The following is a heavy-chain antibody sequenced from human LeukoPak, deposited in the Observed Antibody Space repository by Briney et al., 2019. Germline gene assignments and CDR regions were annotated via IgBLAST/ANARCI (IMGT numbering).Heavy chain of an antibody. Sequence: AASVTVSCKVSGYTLTELSMHWVRQAPGKGLEWMGGFDPEDGETIYAQKFQGRVTMTEDTSTDTAYMELSSLRSEDTAVYYCATDPMGATNVDYWGQGTLVTVSS. CDR3: ATDPMGATNVDY. V-gene: IGHV1-24*01. D-gene: IGHD1-26*01. CDR1: GYTLTELS. CDR2: FDPEDGET. J-gene: IGHJ4*02.